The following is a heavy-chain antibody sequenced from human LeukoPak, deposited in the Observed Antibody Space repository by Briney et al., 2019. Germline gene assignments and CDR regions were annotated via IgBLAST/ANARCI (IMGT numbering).Heavy chain of an antibody. Sequence: TSVKVSCKASGYTFTSYDINWVRQATGQGLEWMGWMNPNSGNTGYAQKFQGRVTMTRNTSISTAYMELSSLRSEDTAVYYCARNSYDFWSGYPFVGYWGQGTLVTVSS. CDR1: GYTFTSYD. V-gene: IGHV1-8*01. D-gene: IGHD3-3*01. CDR2: MNPNSGNT. CDR3: ARNSYDFWSGYPFVGY. J-gene: IGHJ4*02.